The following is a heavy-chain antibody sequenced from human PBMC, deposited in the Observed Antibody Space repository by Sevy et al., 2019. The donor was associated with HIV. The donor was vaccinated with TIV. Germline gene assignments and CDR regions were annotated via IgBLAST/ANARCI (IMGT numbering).Heavy chain of an antibody. CDR3: ARGEGSGPYYFDY. Sequence: GGSLRLSCAASGFTVSNKYMSWVRQAPGKGLEWVSVFYSAGSTSYADSVKGRFTISRDNSKNTLYLQMNSLRAEDTAVYYCARGEGSGPYYFDYWGQGTLVTVSS. CDR1: GFTVSNKY. V-gene: IGHV3-66*01. CDR2: FYSAGST. J-gene: IGHJ4*02.